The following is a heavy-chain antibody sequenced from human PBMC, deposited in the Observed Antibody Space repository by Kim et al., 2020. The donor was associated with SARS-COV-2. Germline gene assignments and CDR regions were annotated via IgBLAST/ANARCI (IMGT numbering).Heavy chain of an antibody. Sequence: SETLSLTCAVYGGSFSGYYWSWIRQPPGKGLEWIGEINHSGSTNYNPSLKSRVTISVDTSKNQFSLKLSSVTAADTAVYYCARGLPQGQDYWGQGTLVTVSS. CDR2: INHSGST. CDR1: GGSFSGYY. CDR3: ARGLPQGQDY. J-gene: IGHJ4*02. V-gene: IGHV4-34*01.